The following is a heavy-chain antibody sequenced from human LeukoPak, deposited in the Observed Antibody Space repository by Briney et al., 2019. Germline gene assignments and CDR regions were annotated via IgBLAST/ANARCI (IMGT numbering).Heavy chain of an antibody. CDR1: GFTFSSYG. Sequence: GGSLRLSCAASGFTFSSYGMSWVRQAPGKGLEWVSAISGSGGSTYYADSVKGRFTISRDNAKNTLYLQMNSLRAEDTAVYYCARTEGITMVRGVIITQRWGQGTLVTVSS. CDR3: ARTEGITMVRGVIITQR. J-gene: IGHJ4*02. CDR2: ISGSGGST. D-gene: IGHD3-10*01. V-gene: IGHV3-23*01.